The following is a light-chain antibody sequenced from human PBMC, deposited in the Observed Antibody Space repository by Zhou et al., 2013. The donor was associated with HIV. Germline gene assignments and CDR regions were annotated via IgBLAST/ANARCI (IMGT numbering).Light chain of an antibody. V-gene: IGKV3-20*01. CDR1: QSVSSSY. Sequence: EIVLTQSPGTLSLSPGERATLSCRASQSVSSSYLAWYQQKPGQAPRLLIYAASSRATGIPDRFSGSGSGTDFTLTISRLEPEDFAVYSCQQYASSPRTFGQGTKVEIK. CDR2: AAS. CDR3: QQYASSPRT. J-gene: IGKJ1*01.